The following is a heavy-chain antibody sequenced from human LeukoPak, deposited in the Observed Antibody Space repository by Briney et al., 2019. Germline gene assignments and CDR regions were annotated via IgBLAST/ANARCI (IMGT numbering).Heavy chain of an antibody. CDR3: ASRELGSGWHYHYYMDV. CDR1: GGTFNNNA. D-gene: IGHD7-27*01. V-gene: IGHV1-69*05. CDR2: FIPIFGTA. J-gene: IGHJ6*03. Sequence: ASVKVSCKPSGGTFNNNAISWVRQAPGQGLEWMGVFIPIFGTADYAQKVEGRVTIITDESKNTAYMELSSMKTEDTDVYYWASRELGSGWHYHYYMDVWGKGTTVTVSS.